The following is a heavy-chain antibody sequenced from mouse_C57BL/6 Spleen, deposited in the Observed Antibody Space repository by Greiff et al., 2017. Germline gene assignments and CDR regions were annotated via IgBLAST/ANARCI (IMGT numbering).Heavy chain of an antibody. V-gene: IGHV1-82*01. Sequence: QVQLQQSGPELVKPGASVKISCKASGYAFSSSWMNWVKQRPGKGLEWIGRIYPGDGDTNYNGKFKGKATLTADKSSSTAYMQLSSLTSEDSAVYFCAAIYYDYPFDVWGTGTTVTVSS. J-gene: IGHJ1*03. CDR2: IYPGDGDT. CDR3: AAIYYDYPFDV. D-gene: IGHD2-4*01. CDR1: GYAFSSSW.